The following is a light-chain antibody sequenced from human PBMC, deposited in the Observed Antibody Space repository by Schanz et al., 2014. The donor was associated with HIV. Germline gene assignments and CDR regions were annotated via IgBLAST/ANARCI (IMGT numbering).Light chain of an antibody. V-gene: IGLV2-14*03. Sequence: QSALTQPASVSGSPGQSVTISCTGTYTDIGAYNYVSWYQQHPGRAPRLLIYGVNGRPSGISDRFSGSKSGTAASLTISGLQPEDEADYYCSSYTTSSTNWVFGGGTKLTVL. J-gene: IGLJ3*02. CDR2: GVN. CDR1: YTDIGAYNY. CDR3: SSYTTSSTNWV.